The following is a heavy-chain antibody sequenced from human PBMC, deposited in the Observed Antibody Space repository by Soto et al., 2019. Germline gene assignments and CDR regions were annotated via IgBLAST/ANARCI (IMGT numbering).Heavy chain of an antibody. Sequence: SETLSLTCTVSGGSVSSGSYYWSWIRQPPGKGLEWIGYIYYSGSTNYNPSLKSRVTISVDTSKNQFSLKLSSVTAADTAVYYCARLWFGELFFSGNNYYGMDVWGQGTTVTVSS. CDR3: ARLWFGELFFSGNNYYGMDV. CDR1: GGSVSSGSYY. CDR2: IYYSGST. D-gene: IGHD3-10*01. J-gene: IGHJ6*02. V-gene: IGHV4-61*01.